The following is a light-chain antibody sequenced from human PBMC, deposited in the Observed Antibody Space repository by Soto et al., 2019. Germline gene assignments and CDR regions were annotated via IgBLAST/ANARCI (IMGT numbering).Light chain of an antibody. V-gene: IGKV3-15*01. CDR2: GAS. J-gene: IGKJ1*01. Sequence: EIVMTQSPATLSVSPGERATLSFSAIQSVSSYIAWYQQKPGQTPRLLIYGASTRANGIPARFSGSGSGTEFTLTINRLQSEDFAVYYCQQYNKWPPWTFGQGTKVAIK. CDR3: QQYNKWPPWT. CDR1: QSVSSY.